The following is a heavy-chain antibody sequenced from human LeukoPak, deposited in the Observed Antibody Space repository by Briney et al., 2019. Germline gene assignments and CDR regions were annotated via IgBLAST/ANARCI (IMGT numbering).Heavy chain of an antibody. Sequence: SGGSLRLSCAASGFTFSSYAMNWVSQAPGTGLEWVSGISGSGGRTYYADSVKGRFTISRDNAKNSLYLQMNSLRAEDTAFYYCARVGYSSGWRAPDFDYWGQGTLVTVSS. V-gene: IGHV3-23*01. CDR1: GFTFSSYA. J-gene: IGHJ4*02. CDR3: ARVGYSSGWRAPDFDY. D-gene: IGHD6-19*01. CDR2: ISGSGGRT.